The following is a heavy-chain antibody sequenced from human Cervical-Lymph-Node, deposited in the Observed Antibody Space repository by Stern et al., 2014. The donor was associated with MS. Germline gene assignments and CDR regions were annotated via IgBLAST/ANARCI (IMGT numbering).Heavy chain of an antibody. V-gene: IGHV3-74*03. D-gene: IGHD3-3*01. Sequence: EVQLVESGGGLVQRGGSLRLSFSGFGFDFSNYWMHWVRQAPGKGLVCVSRINSDGSSRTYADSVKGRFTISRDNAKNTLYLQMDSLRAEDTAVYYCARDRDSDFWSGYYPDYYYYGMNVWGQGTTVTVSS. CDR1: GFDFSNYW. J-gene: IGHJ6*02. CDR2: INSDGSSR. CDR3: ARDRDSDFWSGYYPDYYYYGMNV.